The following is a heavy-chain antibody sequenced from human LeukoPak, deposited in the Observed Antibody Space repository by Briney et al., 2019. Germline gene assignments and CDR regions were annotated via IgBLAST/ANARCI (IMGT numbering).Heavy chain of an antibody. J-gene: IGHJ4*02. CDR3: ARDSVSNSLDY. CDR2: IYSGGST. Sequence: GGSLRLSCAASGFTVSSNYMSWVRQAPGKGLEWVSVIYSGGSTYYADSVKGRFSISKDNSKDTLYLQMNSLRAEDTAVYFCARDSVSNSLDYWGQGTLVTVSS. D-gene: IGHD4-4*01. CDR1: GFTVSSNY. V-gene: IGHV3-66*01.